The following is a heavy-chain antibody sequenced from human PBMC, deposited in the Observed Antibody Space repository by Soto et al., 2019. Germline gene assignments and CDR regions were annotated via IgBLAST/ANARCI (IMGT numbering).Heavy chain of an antibody. D-gene: IGHD2-21*02. V-gene: IGHV3-11*01. CDR1: GFTFSDNY. CDR3: ARVALAAGDLDF. Sequence: VGSLRLSCAASGFTFSDNYMSWIRQAPGKGLEWVSYIGDAVMYYADSVKGRFTISRDNAKSSLYLQMNSLRAEDTAVYYCARVALAAGDLDFWGQGSLVTVSS. J-gene: IGHJ4*02. CDR2: IGDAVM.